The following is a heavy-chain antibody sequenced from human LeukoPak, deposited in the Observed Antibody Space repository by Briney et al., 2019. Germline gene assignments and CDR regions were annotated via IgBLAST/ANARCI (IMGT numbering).Heavy chain of an antibody. V-gene: IGHV4-38-2*02. CDR3: ARDRYDSSGYPGAFDL. CDR2: IYHSGST. D-gene: IGHD3-22*01. CDR1: GYSISSGHY. J-gene: IGHJ3*01. Sequence: NSSETLSLTCTVSGYSISSGHYWGWIRHPPGKGLEWIGNIYHSGSTYYNPSLKSRVTISVDTSKNQFSLKLSSVTAADTAVYYCARDRYDSSGYPGAFDLWGQGTMVTVSS.